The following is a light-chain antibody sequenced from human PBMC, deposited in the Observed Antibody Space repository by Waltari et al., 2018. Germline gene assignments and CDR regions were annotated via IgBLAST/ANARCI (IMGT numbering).Light chain of an antibody. CDR2: DAS. J-gene: IGKJ3*01. CDR1: QTIRNY. V-gene: IGKV1-39*01. CDR3: QQTYGPPPIT. Sequence: DIQMTQSPSSLSASVGDRVTITCRASQTIRNYLAWYQQIPGKAPKLLIYDASNLQTGVPSRFSGSGSGTDFTLTISSLQPEDSATYYWQQTYGPPPITFGPGTKVAVK.